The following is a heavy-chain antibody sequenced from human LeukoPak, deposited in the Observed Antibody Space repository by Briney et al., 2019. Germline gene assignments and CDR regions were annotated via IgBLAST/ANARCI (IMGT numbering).Heavy chain of an antibody. CDR2: ISGSAAGT. D-gene: IGHD5-12*01. J-gene: IGHJ4*02. CDR1: GFTFSTFA. Sequence: GGSLRLSCAASGFTFSTFAMTWVRQPPGKGLEWVSLISGSAAGTYYADSVKGRFTISRDNSKNTLYLQMNSLRAEDTAVYYCARDGGYDYNWGQGTLVTVSS. V-gene: IGHV3-23*01. CDR3: ARDGGYDYN.